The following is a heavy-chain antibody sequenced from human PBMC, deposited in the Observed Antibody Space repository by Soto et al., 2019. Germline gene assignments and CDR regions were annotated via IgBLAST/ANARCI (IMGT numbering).Heavy chain of an antibody. CDR1: GFVFTNFW. CDR3: AKDSWYFDL. V-gene: IGHV3-74*01. CDR2: IDTSGHST. Sequence: XASLGLSCEASGFVFTNFWMHWVRHVPGKGLVWVARIDTSGHSTNYAESVKGRFTISRDNAKNTVSLQMNSLRVEDTGVYYCAKDSWYFDLWSQGSQVTVSS. D-gene: IGHD6-13*01. J-gene: IGHJ4*02.